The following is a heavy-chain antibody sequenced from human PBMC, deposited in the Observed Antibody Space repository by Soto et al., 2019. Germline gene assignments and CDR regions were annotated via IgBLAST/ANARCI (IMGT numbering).Heavy chain of an antibody. J-gene: IGHJ4*02. V-gene: IGHV3-48*01. CDR1: GFTFSSYS. CDR2: ISSSSSTI. CDR3: ARDAPPDAY. Sequence: GGSLRLSCAASGFTFSSYSMNWVRQAPGKGLEWVSYISSSSSTIYYADSVKGRFTISRDNAKNSLYLQMNSLRAEDTAVFYCARDAPPDAYWGQGTLVTVS.